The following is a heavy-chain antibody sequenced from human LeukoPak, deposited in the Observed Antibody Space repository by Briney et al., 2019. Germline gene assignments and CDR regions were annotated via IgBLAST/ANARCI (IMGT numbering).Heavy chain of an antibody. Sequence: PGGSLRLSCAASGFTVSNNYMSWVRQAPGKGLEWVSIIYNNGSTYYADSVKGRFTISKDNSKNTLCVQMNNLRAEDMAVYSWARGGLPIVEVPAAISFDYWGQEPWSPSP. D-gene: IGHD2-2*01. CDR1: GFTVSNNY. V-gene: IGHV3-66*02. J-gene: IGHJ4*01. CDR3: ARGGLPIVEVPAAISFDY. CDR2: IYNNGST.